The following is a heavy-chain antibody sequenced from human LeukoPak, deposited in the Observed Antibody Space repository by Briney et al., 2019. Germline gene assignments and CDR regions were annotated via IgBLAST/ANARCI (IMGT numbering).Heavy chain of an antibody. CDR3: ARGRRILGGPENAGDFFDY. D-gene: IGHD3-16*01. CDR1: GYTFTDYY. Sequence: ASVKASCKASGYTFTDYYLLWVRQAPGQGLEWMGWIKTNSGATDYAQNFEARVTMTRDTSSGTAYLDLSSLTSDDTAVYYCARGRRILGGPENAGDFFDYWGQGTLVIVSS. V-gene: IGHV1-2*02. J-gene: IGHJ4*01. CDR2: IKTNSGAT.